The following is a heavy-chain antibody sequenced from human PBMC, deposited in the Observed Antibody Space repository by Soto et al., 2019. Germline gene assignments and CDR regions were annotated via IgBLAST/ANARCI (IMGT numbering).Heavy chain of an antibody. D-gene: IGHD2-2*01. CDR3: TRGYEVFCSSTSCYPYIYYYYGMDV. CDR1: GGSISSYY. Sequence: SETLSLTCTVSGGSISSYYWSWIRQPPGKGLEWIGYIYYSGRTNYNPSIKSRVNKSVDTSKNQFSQKLSSVTAADTAVYYCTRGYEVFCSSTSCYPYIYYYYGMDVWGQGTTVTVSS. J-gene: IGHJ6*02. V-gene: IGHV4-59*01. CDR2: IYYSGRT.